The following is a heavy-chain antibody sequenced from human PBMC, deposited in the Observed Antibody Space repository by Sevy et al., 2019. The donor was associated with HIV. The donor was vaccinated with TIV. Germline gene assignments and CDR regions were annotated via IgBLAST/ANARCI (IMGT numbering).Heavy chain of an antibody. CDR2: ISYSGST. CDR3: ARATNLNAFDF. D-gene: IGHD1-26*01. V-gene: IGHV4-31*03. J-gene: IGHJ3*01. CDR1: GGSISSGGYY. Sequence: SETLSLTCTVSGGSISSGGYYWSWIRQHPGKGLEWIGYISYSGSTNYKPSLKSRVTISVDTSKNQFSLKLSSVTAADTAVYYCARATNLNAFDFWGQGTVVTVSS.